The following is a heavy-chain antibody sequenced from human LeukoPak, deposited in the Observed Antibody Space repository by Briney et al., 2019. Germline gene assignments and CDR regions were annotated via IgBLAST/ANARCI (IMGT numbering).Heavy chain of an antibody. CDR3: ARDKYSSGWYYFDY. CDR1: GFTFSDYY. V-gene: IGHV3-30-3*01. D-gene: IGHD6-13*01. CDR2: ISYDGSNK. Sequence: GGSLRLSCAASGFTFSDYYMSWIRQAPGKGLEWVAVISYDGSNKYYADSVKGRFTISRDNSKNTLYLQMNSLRAEDTAVYYCARDKYSSGWYYFDYGGQGTLVTVSS. J-gene: IGHJ4*02.